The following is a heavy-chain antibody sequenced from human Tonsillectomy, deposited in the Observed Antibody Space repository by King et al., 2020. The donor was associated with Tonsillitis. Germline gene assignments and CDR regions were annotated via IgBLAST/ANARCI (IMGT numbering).Heavy chain of an antibody. CDR2: IIPIFGTA. CDR3: ASGLRFLEWLSRHYYYGMEV. J-gene: IGHJ6*02. Sequence: QLVQSGAEVKKPGSSVKVSCKASGGTFSSYAISWVRQAPGQGLEWMGGIIPIFGTANYAQKFQGRVTITADESTSTAYMELSSLRFEDTAVYYCASGLRFLEWLSRHYYYGMEVWGQGTTVTVSS. V-gene: IGHV1-69*12. CDR1: GGTFSSYA. D-gene: IGHD3-3*01.